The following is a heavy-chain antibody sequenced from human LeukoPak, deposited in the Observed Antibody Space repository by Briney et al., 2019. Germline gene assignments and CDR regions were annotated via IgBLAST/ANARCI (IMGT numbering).Heavy chain of an antibody. D-gene: IGHD2-21*01. Sequence: ASVKVSCKTFGYTFTDYYMHWIRQAPGQGLQWMGWINPNNGGTIYSQKFQGRVTLTRDTSISTVYMEVSRLRSDDTAVYYCARGGREHIGNYYYDYWGQGTLVTVSS. J-gene: IGHJ4*02. CDR3: ARGGREHIGNYYYDY. CDR2: INPNNGGT. CDR1: GYTFTDYY. V-gene: IGHV1-2*02.